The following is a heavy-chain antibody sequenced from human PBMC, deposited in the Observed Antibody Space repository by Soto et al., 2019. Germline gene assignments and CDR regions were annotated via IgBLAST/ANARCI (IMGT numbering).Heavy chain of an antibody. CDR1: GGSFSGYY. V-gene: IGHV4-34*01. Sequence: SETLSLTCAVYGGSFSGYYWSWIRQPPGKGLEWIGEINHSGSTNYNPSLKSRVTISVDTSKNQFSLKLSSVTAADTAVYYCARGGGRSSSWYSPPFAFDIWGQGTMVTVSS. CDR3: ARGGGRSSSWYSPPFAFDI. CDR2: INHSGST. J-gene: IGHJ3*02. D-gene: IGHD6-13*01.